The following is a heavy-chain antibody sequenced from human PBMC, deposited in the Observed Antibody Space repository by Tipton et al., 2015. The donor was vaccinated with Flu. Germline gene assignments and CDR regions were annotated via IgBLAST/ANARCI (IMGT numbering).Heavy chain of an antibody. J-gene: IGHJ5*02. D-gene: IGHD2-8*02. V-gene: IGHV4-4*07. CDR1: GCSLSGYY. Sequence: LRLSCNVSGCSLSGYYWSWIRQPAGKGLEWIGRIYTSGNTNYSPSLKSRVTMSVDTSKNQFSLKLSSMTAADTAVYYCARVDIGLVPSGSKENWFDPWGQGILVAGSS. CDR3: ARVDIGLVPSGSKENWFDP. CDR2: IYTSGNT.